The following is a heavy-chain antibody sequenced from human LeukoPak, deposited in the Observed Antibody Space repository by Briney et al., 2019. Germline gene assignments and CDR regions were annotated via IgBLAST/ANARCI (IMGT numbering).Heavy chain of an antibody. D-gene: IGHD5-18*01. Sequence: GGSLRLSCAASGFTVSSNYMSSVRQAPGKGLEWVSVIYSGGSTYYADSVKGLSTISRDNSKNTLYLQMNSLRAEDTAVYYCARERRYSYGYDYYYMDVWGKGTTVTVSS. CDR3: ARERRYSYGYDYYYMDV. CDR1: GFTVSSNY. V-gene: IGHV3-66*02. J-gene: IGHJ6*03. CDR2: IYSGGST.